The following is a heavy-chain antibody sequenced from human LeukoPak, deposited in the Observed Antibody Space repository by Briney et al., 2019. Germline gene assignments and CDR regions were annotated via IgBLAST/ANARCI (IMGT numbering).Heavy chain of an antibody. J-gene: IGHJ5*02. CDR3: ARVSIRYRNFYNWFDP. CDR1: GYTFTSYA. CDR2: INTNTGNP. D-gene: IGHD3-9*01. Sequence: ASVKVSCKASGYTFTSYAMNWVRQAPGQGLEWMGWINTNTGNPTYAQGFTGRFVFSLDTSVSTAYLQISSLKAEDTAVYYCARVSIRYRNFYNWFDPWGQGTLVTVSS. V-gene: IGHV7-4-1*02.